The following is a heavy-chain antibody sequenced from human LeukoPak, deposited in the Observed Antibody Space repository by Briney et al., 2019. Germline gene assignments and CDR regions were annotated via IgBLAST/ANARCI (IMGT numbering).Heavy chain of an antibody. V-gene: IGHV3-21*04. Sequence: PGGSLRLSCAASGFPFSTCSMNWVRQAPGKGLEWVSCITASSNYIYYADSVKDRFTISRDNSKNTLYLQMSRLRAEDTAVYYCAKDRPNYHESNGHYYRPNGDYWGQGTLVTVSS. CDR2: ITASSNYI. CDR3: AKDRPNYHESNGHYYRPNGDY. D-gene: IGHD3-22*01. J-gene: IGHJ4*02. CDR1: GFPFSTCS.